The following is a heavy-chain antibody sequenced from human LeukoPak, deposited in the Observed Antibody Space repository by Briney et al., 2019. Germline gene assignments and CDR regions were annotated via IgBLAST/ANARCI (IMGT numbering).Heavy chain of an antibody. CDR3: ARRHSYGYGLFDY. Sequence: SETLSLTCTVSGGSISSYYWSWIRRPPGKGLEWIGYIYYSGSTNYNPSLKSRVTISVDTSKNQFSLKLSSVTAADTAVYYCARRHSYGYGLFDYWGQGTLVTVSS. V-gene: IGHV4-59*08. J-gene: IGHJ4*02. D-gene: IGHD5-18*01. CDR2: IYYSGST. CDR1: GGSISSYY.